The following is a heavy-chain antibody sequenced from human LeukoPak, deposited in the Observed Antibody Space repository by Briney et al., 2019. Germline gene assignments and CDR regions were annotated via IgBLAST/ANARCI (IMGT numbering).Heavy chain of an antibody. D-gene: IGHD3-10*01. CDR1: GYTFTSYG. J-gene: IGHJ6*02. V-gene: IGHV1-18*01. CDR3: ARVTMDLYYYGMDV. Sequence: GASVKVSCKASGYTFTSYGISWVRQAPGQGLEWMGWISAHNGNTNYAQKLQGRVTMTTDTSTSTAYMELRSLRSDDTAVYYCARVTMDLYYYGMDVWGQGTTVTVSS. CDR2: ISAHNGNT.